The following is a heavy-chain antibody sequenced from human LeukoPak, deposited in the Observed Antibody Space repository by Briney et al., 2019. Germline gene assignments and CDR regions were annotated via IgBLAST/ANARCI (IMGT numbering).Heavy chain of an antibody. J-gene: IGHJ5*02. Sequence: PSETLSLTCTVSGGSISGSSCNWGWIRQPPGKGLEWIGSIDNSGSTYYNPSLKSRVTISVDTSKDQFSLNLTSVTAADTAVYYCASPPGIAAAWFDPWGQGTLVTVSS. CDR3: ASPPGIAAAWFDP. D-gene: IGHD6-13*01. V-gene: IGHV4-39*01. CDR2: IDNSGST. CDR1: GGSISGSSCN.